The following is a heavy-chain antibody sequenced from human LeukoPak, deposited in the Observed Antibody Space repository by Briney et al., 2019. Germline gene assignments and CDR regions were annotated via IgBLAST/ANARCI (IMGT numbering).Heavy chain of an antibody. J-gene: IGHJ4*02. CDR1: GFTFSSYS. CDR3: ARDRGVDYYDSSGGEVIDY. Sequence: PGGSLRLSCAASGFTFSSYSMNWVRQAPGKGLEWVSYISSSSSTIYYADSVKGRFTISRDNAKNSLYLQMNSLRAEDTAVYYCARDRGVDYYDSSGGEVIDYWGQGTLVTVSS. CDR2: ISSSSSTI. D-gene: IGHD3-22*01. V-gene: IGHV3-48*01.